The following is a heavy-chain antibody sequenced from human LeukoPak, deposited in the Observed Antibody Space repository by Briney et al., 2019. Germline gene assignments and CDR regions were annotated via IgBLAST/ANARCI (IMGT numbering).Heavy chain of an antibody. CDR1: GFTFSSYG. J-gene: IGHJ4*02. V-gene: IGHV3-30*18. D-gene: IGHD3-22*01. CDR3: AKDLSSGSYYFDY. CDR2: ISYDGSNK. Sequence: PGGSLRLSCAASGFTFSSYGMHWVRQAPGKGLEWVAVISYDGSNKYYADSVKGRFTISRDNSKNTLYLRMNSLRAEDTAVYYCAKDLSSGSYYFDYWGQGTLVTVSS.